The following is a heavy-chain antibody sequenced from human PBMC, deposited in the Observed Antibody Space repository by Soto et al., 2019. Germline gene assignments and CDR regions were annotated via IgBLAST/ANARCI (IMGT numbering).Heavy chain of an antibody. Sequence: QITLKESGPTLVKPTQTLTLTCTFSGFSLSTSGVHVCWIRQPPGKALEWLALIYWNDDKRYSPSLKSRLTITKDTTKNQVVLTMTNMDPVDTATYYCAHNKHLWNFDYWGQGTLVTVSS. CDR3: AHNKHLWNFDY. V-gene: IGHV2-5*01. D-gene: IGHD5-18*01. CDR2: IYWNDDK. J-gene: IGHJ4*02. CDR1: GFSLSTSGVH.